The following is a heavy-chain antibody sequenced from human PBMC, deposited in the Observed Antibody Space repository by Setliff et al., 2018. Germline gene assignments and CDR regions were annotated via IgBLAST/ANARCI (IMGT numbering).Heavy chain of an antibody. CDR2: INPNSGGT. CDR1: GYTLTGYY. Sequence: GASVKVSCKASGYTLTGYYMHWVRQAPGQGLEWMGWINPNSGGTNYAQKFQGWVTMTRDTSISTAYMELSRLRSDDTAVYYCARGPPPGATDPYYFDYWGQGTLVTVSS. V-gene: IGHV1-2*04. CDR3: ARGPPPGATDPYYFDY. D-gene: IGHD1-26*01. J-gene: IGHJ4*02.